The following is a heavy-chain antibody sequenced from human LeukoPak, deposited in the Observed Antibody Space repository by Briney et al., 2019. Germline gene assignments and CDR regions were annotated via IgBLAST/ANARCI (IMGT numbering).Heavy chain of an antibody. CDR1: GYTFTSYG. V-gene: IGHV1-18*04. J-gene: IGHJ3*02. Sequence: ASVKVSCKASGYTFTSYGISWVRQAPGQGLEWMGWISAYNGNTNYAQKLQGRVTMTTDTSTSTAYMELRSLRSDDTAVYYCARDQEIWFGELSGAFDIWGQGTMVTVSS. CDR2: ISAYNGNT. CDR3: ARDQEIWFGELSGAFDI. D-gene: IGHD3-10*01.